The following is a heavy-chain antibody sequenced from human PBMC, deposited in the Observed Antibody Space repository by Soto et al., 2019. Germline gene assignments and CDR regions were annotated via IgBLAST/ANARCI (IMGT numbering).Heavy chain of an antibody. D-gene: IGHD5-12*01. J-gene: IGHJ3*01. Sequence: ASAKVSCKASGGTFSSYTISWVRQATGQGLEWMGIIVPSDADTNYAQKFQGRVTMTRDTSTSTVYMELSSLRSEDTAVYYCARDRDIVTTTTPVSGAFDFWGQGTMVTVSS. CDR3: ARDRDIVTTTTPVSGAFDF. V-gene: IGHV1-46*03. CDR1: GGTFSSYT. CDR2: IVPSDADT.